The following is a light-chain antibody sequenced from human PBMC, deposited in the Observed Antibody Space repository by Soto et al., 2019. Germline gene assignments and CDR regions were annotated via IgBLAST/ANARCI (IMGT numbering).Light chain of an antibody. CDR2: VNSDGSH. CDR3: QTSGTGVV. CDR1: SGHSNYA. J-gene: IGLJ2*01. V-gene: IGLV4-69*01. Sequence: QPVLTQSPSASASLGASVKLTCTLSSGHSNYAIAWHQQQPEKGPRYMMKVNSDGSHSKGDGIPDRFSGSSSGAERYLTISSLQSEDEADYYCQTSGTGVVFGGGTKLTVL.